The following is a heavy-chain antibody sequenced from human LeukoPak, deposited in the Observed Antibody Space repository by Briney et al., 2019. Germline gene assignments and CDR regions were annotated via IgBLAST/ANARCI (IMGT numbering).Heavy chain of an antibody. CDR3: ARAAVAQHDAFDI. J-gene: IGHJ3*02. V-gene: IGHV1-2*02. Sequence: GASVKVSCKASGYTFTGYYMHWERQAPGHGLEWMGWINPNSGATNYAQKCQGRVTMTRDMSISTAYMELSRPRSDDTAVYYCARAAVAQHDAFDIWGQGTMVTVSS. D-gene: IGHD2-21*01. CDR1: GYTFTGYY. CDR2: INPNSGAT.